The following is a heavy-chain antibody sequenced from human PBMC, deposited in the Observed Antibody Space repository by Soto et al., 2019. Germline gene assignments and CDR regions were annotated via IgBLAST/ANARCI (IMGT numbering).Heavy chain of an antibody. D-gene: IGHD3-10*01. J-gene: IGHJ5*02. CDR2: IHHSGST. CDR1: GGSISSGGYS. CDR3: ARRVQANGVITQDKWIAP. V-gene: IGHV4-30-2*01. Sequence: SETLSLTCAVSGGSISSGGYSWSWIRQPPGKGLEWIGYIHHSGSTYYNPSLKSRVTISVDTSKNQFSLRLSSVTAADTAVYYCARRVQANGVITQDKWIAPWGQGTLVNVSS.